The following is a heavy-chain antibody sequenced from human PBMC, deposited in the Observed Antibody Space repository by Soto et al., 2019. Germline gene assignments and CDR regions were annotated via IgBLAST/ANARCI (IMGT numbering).Heavy chain of an antibody. CDR2: INHSGST. V-gene: IGHV4-34*01. D-gene: IGHD2-15*01. J-gene: IGHJ3*02. CDR1: GGSFSGYY. Sequence: PSETLSLTCAVYGGSFSGYYWSWIRQPPGKGLEWIGEINHSGSTNYNPSLKSRVTISVDTSKNQFSLKLSSVTAADTAVYYCEREGYCSGGSCYFFDIWGQGTMVTVSS. CDR3: EREGYCSGGSCYFFDI.